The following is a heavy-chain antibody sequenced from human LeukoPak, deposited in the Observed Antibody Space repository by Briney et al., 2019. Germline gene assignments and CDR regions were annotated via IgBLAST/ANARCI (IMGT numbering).Heavy chain of an antibody. D-gene: IGHD4-17*01. V-gene: IGHV4-59*01. CDR1: GGSISSFY. CDR2: IYYSGNA. J-gene: IGHJ6*02. Sequence: PSETLSLTYTVSGGSISSFYWSWIRQPPGKGLEWIGYIYYSGNANYNPSLKSRVTLSVDTSKNQFSLKLSSVTAADTAVYYCAREDPQTTVPEGMDVWGQGTTVTVSS. CDR3: AREDPQTTVPEGMDV.